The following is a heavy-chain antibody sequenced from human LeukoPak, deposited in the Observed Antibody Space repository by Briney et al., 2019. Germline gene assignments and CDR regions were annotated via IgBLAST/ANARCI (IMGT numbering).Heavy chain of an antibody. V-gene: IGHV3-48*02. CDR3: ARDLSGSSWSYYFDY. CDR2: ISSSSRTI. CDR1: GFTFSSYS. D-gene: IGHD6-13*01. J-gene: IGHJ4*02. Sequence: GGSLRLSCAASGFTFSSYSMNWVRQAPGKGLEWVSYISSSSRTIYYADSVKGRFTVSRDDAKNSLYLQMNSLRDEDTAVYYCARDLSGSSWSYYFDYWGQGTLATVSS.